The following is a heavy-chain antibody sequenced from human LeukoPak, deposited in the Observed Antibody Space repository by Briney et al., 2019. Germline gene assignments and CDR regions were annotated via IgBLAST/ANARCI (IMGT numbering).Heavy chain of an antibody. Sequence: GGSLRLSSVESIFTLSSESMNWVRQAPEKELEWVSSISSSSSYIYYADSVKGRFTISRDNAKNLLYLQMNSLRAEDTAVYYCVGFGVVIPNWFDPWGQGTLVTVSS. CDR1: IFTLSSES. J-gene: IGHJ5*02. CDR3: VGFGVVIPNWFDP. V-gene: IGHV3-21*01. CDR2: ISSSSSYI. D-gene: IGHD3-3*01.